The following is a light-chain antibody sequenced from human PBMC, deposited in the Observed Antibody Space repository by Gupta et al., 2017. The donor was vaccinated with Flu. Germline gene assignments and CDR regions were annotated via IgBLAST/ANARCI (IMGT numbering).Light chain of an antibody. J-gene: IGLJ2*01. CDR3: QSFNSNDKI. CDR1: SGDVASNY. CDR2: DDS. V-gene: IGLV6-57*02. Sequence: SGDVASNYMHCYQHHPRPAPAPVIFDDSERPSGVPDRFSGSIYRSSNSASLTISGLKTEDEANYYCQSFNSNDKIFGGGTRLTVV.